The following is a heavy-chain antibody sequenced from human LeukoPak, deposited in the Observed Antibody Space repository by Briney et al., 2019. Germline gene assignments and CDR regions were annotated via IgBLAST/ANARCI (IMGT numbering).Heavy chain of an antibody. J-gene: IGHJ2*01. D-gene: IGHD4-17*01. CDR3: ARDDYSDYGVDL. CDR1: GYTLTELS. CDR2: IIPILGIA. Sequence: SVKVSCKVSGYTLTELSMHWVRQAPGKGVEWMGRIIPILGIANYAQKFQGRVTITADKSTSTAYMELSSLRSEDTAVYYCARDDYSDYGVDLWGRGTLVTVSS. V-gene: IGHV1-69*04.